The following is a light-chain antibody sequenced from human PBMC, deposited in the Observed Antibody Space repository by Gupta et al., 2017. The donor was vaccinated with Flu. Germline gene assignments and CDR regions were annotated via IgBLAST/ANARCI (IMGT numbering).Light chain of an antibody. J-gene: IGKJ2*01. CDR2: AAS. V-gene: IGKV1-39*01. CDR1: QSIAGY. CDR3: QQRNSTPRT. Sequence: PSSLSASVGDRVTITCRASQSIAGYLDWYQQKPGKAPKLLIYAASSVESGVPARFSGSGSGTDFTLTISSRQPEDFAAYYCQQRNSTPRTFGQGTKLEIK.